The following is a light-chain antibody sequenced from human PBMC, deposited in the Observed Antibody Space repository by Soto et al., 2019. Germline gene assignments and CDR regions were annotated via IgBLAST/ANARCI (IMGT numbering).Light chain of an antibody. J-gene: IGKJ4*01. Sequence: DIQLTQSPSFLSASVRDRVTITCRASQGINSYLAWYQQKPGKAPKLLIYAASTLQSGVPSRFSGSGPGTEFTFTISSLQPEDFATYYCQQLNSYPFTFGGGTKVDIK. CDR2: AAS. CDR3: QQLNSYPFT. V-gene: IGKV1-9*01. CDR1: QGINSY.